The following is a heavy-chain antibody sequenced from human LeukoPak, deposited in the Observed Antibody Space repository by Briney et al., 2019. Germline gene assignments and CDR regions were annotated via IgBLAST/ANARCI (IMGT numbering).Heavy chain of an antibody. Sequence: PSETLSLTCTVSGGSVSSYYLSWIRQPPWKGLEWIGYIYYSGSTNYSPSLKSRVTISVDTSKNQFSLKLSSVTAADTAVYYCARGWGYFDSWGQGTLVTVSS. CDR3: ARGWGYFDS. J-gene: IGHJ4*02. V-gene: IGHV4-59*08. CDR1: GGSVSSYY. D-gene: IGHD7-27*01. CDR2: IYYSGST.